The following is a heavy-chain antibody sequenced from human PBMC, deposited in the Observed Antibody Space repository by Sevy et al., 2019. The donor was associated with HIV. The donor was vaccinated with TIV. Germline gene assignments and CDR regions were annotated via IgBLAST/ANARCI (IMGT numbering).Heavy chain of an antibody. J-gene: IGHJ4*02. Sequence: SETLSLTCTVSGGSITSLYWNWIRQPPGKGLEWIANIYYNGHINYNPSLKSRVTLSLDTSKNQFPPGLSSVTAADTAMYYCAGENAWGRGYSWGQGTLVTVSS. CDR3: AGENAWGRGYS. CDR2: IYYNGHI. CDR1: GGSITSLY. V-gene: IGHV4-59*08. D-gene: IGHD1-26*01.